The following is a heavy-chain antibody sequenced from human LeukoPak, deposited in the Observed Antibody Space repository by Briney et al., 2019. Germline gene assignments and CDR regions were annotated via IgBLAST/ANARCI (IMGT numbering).Heavy chain of an antibody. CDR1: GGTFSSYA. CDR3: ARVPYCSSTSCYTWGIWFDP. Sequence: ASVKVSCKASGGTFSSYAISWVRQAPGQGLEWMGGIIPIFGTANYAQKFQGRVTITADESTSTAYMELSSLRSEDTAVYYCARVPYCSSTSCYTWGIWFDPWGQGTLVTVSS. CDR2: IIPIFGTA. D-gene: IGHD2-2*02. V-gene: IGHV1-69*13. J-gene: IGHJ5*02.